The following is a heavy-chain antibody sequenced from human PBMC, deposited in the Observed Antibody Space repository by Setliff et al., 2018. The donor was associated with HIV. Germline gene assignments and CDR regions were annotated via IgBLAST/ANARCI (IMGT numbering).Heavy chain of an antibody. CDR2: IYYSENT. CDR3: ARHRSYPRVYFDY. CDR1: GGSISGSYYY. V-gene: IGHV4-39*01. Sequence: PSETLSLTCTVSGGSISGSYYYWGWIRQPPGKGLEWIGSIYYSENTYYNPSLKSRVTMSVDTSKNQFSLKLTSVTAADTAFYYCARHRSYPRVYFDYWGQGTMVTVSS. J-gene: IGHJ4*03. D-gene: IGHD2-21*01.